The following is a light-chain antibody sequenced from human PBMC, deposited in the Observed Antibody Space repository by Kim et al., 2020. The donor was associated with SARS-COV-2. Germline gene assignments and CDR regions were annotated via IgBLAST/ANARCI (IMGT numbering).Light chain of an antibody. V-gene: IGKV2-30*01. Sequence: QPASISGRSSQSLVYTNGDTVLNWLHQRPGQSPRRLIYRVSDRDSGVPDRFNGSGSGTDFTLRISRVEAEDVGIYYCMQATHWPYTFGQGTKLEI. CDR1: QSLVYTNGDTV. J-gene: IGKJ2*01. CDR2: RVS. CDR3: MQATHWPYT.